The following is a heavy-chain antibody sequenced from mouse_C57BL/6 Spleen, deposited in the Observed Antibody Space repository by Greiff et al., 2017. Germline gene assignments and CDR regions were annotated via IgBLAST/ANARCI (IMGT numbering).Heavy chain of an antibody. CDR1: GYAFSSSW. V-gene: IGHV1-82*01. CDR3: ARALYYDSSCDY. D-gene: IGHD1-1*01. Sequence: VKLVESGPELVKPGASVKISCKASGYAFSSSWMNWVKQRPGKGLEWIGRIYPGDGDTNYNGKFKGKATLTADKSSSTAYMQLSSLTSEDSAVYFCARALYYDSSCDYWGQGTTLTVSS. CDR2: IYPGDGDT. J-gene: IGHJ2*01.